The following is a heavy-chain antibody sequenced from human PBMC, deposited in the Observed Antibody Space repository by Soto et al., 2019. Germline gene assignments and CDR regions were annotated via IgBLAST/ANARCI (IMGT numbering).Heavy chain of an antibody. J-gene: IGHJ6*02. Sequence: GALVKVSCKASGGTFSSYAISWVRQAPGQGLEWMGGIIPIFGTANYAQKLQGRVTITADESTSTAYMELSSLRSEDTAVYYCARPFHSMIVVVTGLYYGMDVWGQGTTVTVSS. CDR3: ARPFHSMIVVVTGLYYGMDV. CDR2: IIPIFGTA. V-gene: IGHV1-69*13. CDR1: GGTFSSYA. D-gene: IGHD3-22*01.